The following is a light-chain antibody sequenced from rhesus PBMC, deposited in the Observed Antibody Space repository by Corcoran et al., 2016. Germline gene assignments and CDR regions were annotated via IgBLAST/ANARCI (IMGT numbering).Light chain of an antibody. Sequence: DIQMTQSPSSLSASVGDTVTITCRVSQDIRRYLNWFQQKPGKPPELLIYAASFLESGVPSRFSGERSGTEVTLTIRSLQPKDFGVYYCRQHYNYPRTFGQGTKVEI. J-gene: IGKJ1*01. CDR2: AAS. V-gene: IGKV1-28*01. CDR3: RQHYNYPRT. CDR1: QDIRRY.